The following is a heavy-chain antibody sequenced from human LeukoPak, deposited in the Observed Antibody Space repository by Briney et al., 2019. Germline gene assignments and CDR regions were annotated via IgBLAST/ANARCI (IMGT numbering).Heavy chain of an antibody. CDR3: ARESSGSYYYGMDV. CDR1: GYTFTGYY. J-gene: IGHJ6*02. D-gene: IGHD1-26*01. V-gene: IGHV1-2*02. CDR2: INPNSGGT. Sequence: GASVKVSCKASGYTFTGYYMHWARQAPGQGLEWMGWINPNSGGTNYAQKFQGRVTMTRDTSISTAYMELSRLRSDDTAVYYCARESSGSYYYGMDVWGQGTTVTVSS.